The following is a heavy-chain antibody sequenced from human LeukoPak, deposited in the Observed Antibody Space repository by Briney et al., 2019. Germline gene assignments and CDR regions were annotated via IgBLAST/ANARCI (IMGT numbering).Heavy chain of an antibody. CDR3: ARLEGYVDAFDI. Sequence: PSETLSLTCGVNSGSFSDYYWRWIRQPPGKGLEWIGYIYYSGSTNYNPSLKSRVTISVDTSKNQFSLKLSSVTAADTAVYYCARLEGYVDAFDIWGQGTMVTVSS. CDR2: IYYSGST. V-gene: IGHV4-59*08. D-gene: IGHD5-12*01. J-gene: IGHJ3*02. CDR1: SGSFSDYY.